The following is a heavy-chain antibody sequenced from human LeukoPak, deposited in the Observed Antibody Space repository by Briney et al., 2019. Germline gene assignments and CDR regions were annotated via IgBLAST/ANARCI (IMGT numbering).Heavy chain of an antibody. J-gene: IGHJ5*02. CDR3: ARGSPRPPAATYAWVKHNWFDP. Sequence: SETLSLTCTVSGGSISSYYWSWLRQPPGKGLEWIGYIYGSGSTNYNPSLKSRVTISVDTSKNQFSLKLSSVTAADTAVYYCARGSPRPPAATYAWVKHNWFDPWGQGTLVTVSS. V-gene: IGHV4-59*12. CDR1: GGSISSYY. CDR2: IYGSGST. D-gene: IGHD2-2*01.